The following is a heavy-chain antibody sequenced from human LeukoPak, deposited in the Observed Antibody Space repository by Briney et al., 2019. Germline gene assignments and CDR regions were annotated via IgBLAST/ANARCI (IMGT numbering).Heavy chain of an antibody. CDR2: ISSNGGST. CDR1: GFTFSNYA. CDR3: AGVNVCPRCHFDY. J-gene: IGHJ4*02. Sequence: HPGGSLRLSCSASGFTFSNYAMHWVRQAPGKGLEYVSAISSNGGSTYYADSVKGRFTISRDNSKNTLYLQMNSLRAEDTAVYYCAGVNVCPRCHFDYWGQGTLVTVSS. D-gene: IGHD3-16*01. V-gene: IGHV3-64*04.